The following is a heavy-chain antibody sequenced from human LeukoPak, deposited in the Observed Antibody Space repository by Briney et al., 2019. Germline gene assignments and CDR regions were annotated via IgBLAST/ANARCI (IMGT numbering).Heavy chain of an antibody. CDR1: GFTFSRYW. V-gene: IGHV3-74*01. Sequence: GGSLRLSCAASGFTFSRYWMHWVRQAPGQGLVWVSRINSDGSSTSYADSVKGRFTISRDNAKNTLYLQMNGLRAEDTAVYYCAAKKAGWYYFNYWGQGTLVTVSS. CDR2: INSDGSST. J-gene: IGHJ4*02. D-gene: IGHD6-19*01. CDR3: AAKKAGWYYFNY.